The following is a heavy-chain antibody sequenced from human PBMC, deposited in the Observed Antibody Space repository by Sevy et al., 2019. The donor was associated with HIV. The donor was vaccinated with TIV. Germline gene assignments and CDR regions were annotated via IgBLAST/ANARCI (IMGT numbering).Heavy chain of an antibody. V-gene: IGHV1-18*01. Sequence: ASVKVSCKTSGYTFTTFAITWVRQAPGQVLEWMGWITTYNGGTHSAQKFQDRVTMTADTSTKTVYLELRSLTSDDTAIYYCARGRAPNSMDVWGKGSTVTVSS. CDR2: ITTYNGGT. J-gene: IGHJ6*04. CDR3: ARGRAPNSMDV. CDR1: GYTFTTFA.